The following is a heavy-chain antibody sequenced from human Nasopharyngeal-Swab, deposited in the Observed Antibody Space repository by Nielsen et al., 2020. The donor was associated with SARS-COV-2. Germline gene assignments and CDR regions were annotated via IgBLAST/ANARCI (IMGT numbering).Heavy chain of an antibody. CDR3: ARDRSASWSALDV. CDR2: INPNSGGT. D-gene: IGHD6-13*01. CDR1: AYTSTGYY. Sequence: ASVQVSCKASAYTSTGYYIHWVRQAPAQGREWMGWINPNSGGTNYAQKFQGWVTMTRDTSISTAYMELSRLKSDDTAMYYCARDRSASWSALDVWGKGTTVTVSS. J-gene: IGHJ6*04. V-gene: IGHV1-2*04.